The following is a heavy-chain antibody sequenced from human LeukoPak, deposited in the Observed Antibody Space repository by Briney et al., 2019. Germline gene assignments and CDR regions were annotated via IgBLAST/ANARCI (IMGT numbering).Heavy chain of an antibody. V-gene: IGHV1-69*05. Sequence: SVKVSCKASGGTFSSYAISWVRQAPGQGLEWMGRIIPIFGTANYAQKFQGRVTITTDESTSKAYMELSSLRSEDTAVYYCAKAYYGDYEHFDYWGQGTLVTVSS. CDR1: GGTFSSYA. D-gene: IGHD4-17*01. J-gene: IGHJ4*02. CDR2: IIPIFGTA. CDR3: AKAYYGDYEHFDY.